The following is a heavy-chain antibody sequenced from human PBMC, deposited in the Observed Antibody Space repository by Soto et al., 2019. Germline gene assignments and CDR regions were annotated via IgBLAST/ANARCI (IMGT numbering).Heavy chain of an antibody. D-gene: IGHD1-1*01. Sequence: QVQVVQSRAEVKKPGASVRVSCKTSGYTFTDYDINWVRQAAGQGLEYMGWMSPDSGNTGYSQKFQGRVTMTSNTSTSTAYMELSSLTSEDTAVHYCEVTTGYWGQGTMVTVSS. V-gene: IGHV1-8*02. CDR2: MSPDSGNT. CDR1: GYTFTDYD. CDR3: EVTTGY. J-gene: IGHJ4*02.